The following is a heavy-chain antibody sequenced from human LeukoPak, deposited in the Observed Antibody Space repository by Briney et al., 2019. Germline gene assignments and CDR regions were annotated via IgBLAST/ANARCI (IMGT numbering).Heavy chain of an antibody. CDR3: ARADLGYCSGGSCYWFDP. CDR2: INPSGGST. D-gene: IGHD2-15*01. J-gene: IGHJ5*02. CDR1: GYTFTSYY. Sequence: ASVKVSCKASGYTFTSYYMHWVRQAPGQGLEWMGIINPSGGSTSYAQKFQGRVTMTRDTSTSTVYMELSSLRSEDTAVYYCARADLGYCSGGSCYWFDPWGQGTLVTVSS. V-gene: IGHV1-46*01.